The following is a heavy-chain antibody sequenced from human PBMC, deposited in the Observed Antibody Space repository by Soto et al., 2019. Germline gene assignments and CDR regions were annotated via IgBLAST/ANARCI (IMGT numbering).Heavy chain of an antibody. CDR2: ISGSGGST. CDR1: GFTFSSYA. V-gene: IGHV3-23*01. Sequence: QAGGSLRLSCAASGFTFSSYAMSWVRQAPGKGLEWVSAISGSGGSTYYADSVKGRFTISRDNSKNTLYLQMNSLRAEDTAVYYCATRRGYSGPRYYYYYGMDVWGQGTTVTVSS. CDR3: ATRRGYSGPRYYYYYGMDV. J-gene: IGHJ6*02. D-gene: IGHD5-12*01.